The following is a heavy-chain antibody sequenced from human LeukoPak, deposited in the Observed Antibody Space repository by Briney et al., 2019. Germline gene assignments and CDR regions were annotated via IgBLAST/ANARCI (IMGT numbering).Heavy chain of an antibody. J-gene: IGHJ4*02. CDR1: GYTFTGYY. CDR3: ARDQGDSYNYGDFDY. D-gene: IGHD5-24*01. V-gene: IGHV1-2*02. CDR2: IKPNSGGT. Sequence: ASVKVSFKGTGYTFTGYYMHWVRQPPGQGLEWMGWIKPNSGGTNYEQKFQSRVTMTRNTSISTAYIVLSRLISDETAAYYCARDQGDSYNYGDFDYWGQGTLVTVSS.